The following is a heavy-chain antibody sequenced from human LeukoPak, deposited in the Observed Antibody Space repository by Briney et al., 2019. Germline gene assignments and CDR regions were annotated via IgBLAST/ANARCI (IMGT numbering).Heavy chain of an antibody. Sequence: PGGSLRLSCAASGFTFSSYSMNWVRQAPGKGLEWVSSISSSSSYIYYADSVKGRFTISKDNAKNSLYLQMNSLRAEDTAVYYCARGPQFCSGGSCYGYYFDYWGRGTLVTVSS. D-gene: IGHD2-15*01. J-gene: IGHJ4*02. CDR3: ARGPQFCSGGSCYGYYFDY. V-gene: IGHV3-21*01. CDR2: ISSSSSYI. CDR1: GFTFSSYS.